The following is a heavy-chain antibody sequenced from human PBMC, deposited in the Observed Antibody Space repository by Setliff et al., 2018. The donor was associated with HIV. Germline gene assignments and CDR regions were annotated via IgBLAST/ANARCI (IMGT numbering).Heavy chain of an antibody. CDR1: GGSISTYY. V-gene: IGHV4-59*01. CDR3: ARVQMAYAAFDV. J-gene: IGHJ3*01. Sequence: TLSLTCTVSGGSISTYYWSWIRQPPGKGLEWIGSIYFTGSSDNNPSLKSRVTLSVDTSKHQFSLKLSSVTAADMAVYYCARVQMAYAAFDVWGQGTMVTV. D-gene: IGHD4-17*01. CDR2: IYFTGSS.